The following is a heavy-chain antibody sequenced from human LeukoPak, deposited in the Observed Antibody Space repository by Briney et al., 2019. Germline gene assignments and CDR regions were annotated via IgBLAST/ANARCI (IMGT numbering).Heavy chain of an antibody. Sequence: SETLSLTCTVSGGSISSYSWSWIRQPPGKGLEWIGYIYHSGSTYYNPSLKSRVTISVDRSKNQFSLKLSSVTAADTAVYYCARATYGDYGNWYFDLWGRGTLVTVSS. CDR2: IYHSGST. J-gene: IGHJ2*01. D-gene: IGHD4-17*01. CDR3: ARATYGDYGNWYFDL. CDR1: GGSISSYS. V-gene: IGHV4-30-2*01.